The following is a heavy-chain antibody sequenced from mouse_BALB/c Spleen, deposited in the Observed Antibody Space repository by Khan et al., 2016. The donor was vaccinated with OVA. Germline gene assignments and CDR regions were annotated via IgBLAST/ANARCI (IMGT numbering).Heavy chain of an antibody. J-gene: IGHJ3*01. V-gene: IGHV1-7*01. CDR1: GYTFTSYW. Sequence: QVQLQQSGAELAKPGASVKMSCKASGYTFTSYWMHWVKQRPGQGLEWIGYINPSTGYSEYNQKFKDKATLTAYKSSSTAYMQLSSLTSDDSAVYYCANHGSSSAWFDYWGQGTLVTVSA. CDR3: ANHGSSSAWFDY. CDR2: INPSTGYS. D-gene: IGHD1-1*01.